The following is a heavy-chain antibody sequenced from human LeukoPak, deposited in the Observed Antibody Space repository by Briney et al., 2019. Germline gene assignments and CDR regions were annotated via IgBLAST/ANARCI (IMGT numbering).Heavy chain of an antibody. CDR2: INHSGST. CDR1: GGSFSGYY. D-gene: IGHD3-22*01. V-gene: IGHV4-34*01. Sequence: PSETLSLTCAVYGGSFSGYYWSWTRQPPGKGLEWIGEINHSGSTNYNPSLKSQVTISVDTSKNQFSLKLSSVTAADTAVYYCASLGDLGYYYDSSGYYYFPYWGQRTLVTVSS. CDR3: ASLGDLGYYYDSSGYYYFPY. J-gene: IGHJ4*02.